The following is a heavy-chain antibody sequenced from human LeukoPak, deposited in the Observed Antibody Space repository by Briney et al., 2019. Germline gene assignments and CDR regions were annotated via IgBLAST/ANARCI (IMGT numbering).Heavy chain of an antibody. D-gene: IGHD3-22*01. V-gene: IGHV1-24*01. CDR2: FDPEDGET. CDR3: ATGVVVITTNWFDP. CDR1: GYTLTELS. J-gene: IGHJ5*02. Sequence: ASVKVSCKVSGYTLTELSMHWVRQAPGKGLEWMGGFDPEDGETIYAQKFQGRVTMTEDTSTDTAYMELSSLRSEATAVYYCATGVVVITTNWFDPWGQGTLVTVSS.